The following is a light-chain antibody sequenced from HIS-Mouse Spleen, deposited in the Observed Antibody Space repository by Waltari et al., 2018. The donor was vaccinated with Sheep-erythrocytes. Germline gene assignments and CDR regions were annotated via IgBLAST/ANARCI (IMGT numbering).Light chain of an antibody. CDR1: SIDVGGYNY. CDR3: CSYAGSYNHV. Sequence: QSALTQPRPVSGSPGQSVTISCTGTSIDVGGYNYVPWYHQHPGKAPKLMIYDVSKRPSGVPDRFSGSKSGNTASLTISGLQAEDEADYYCCSYAGSYNHVFATGTKVTVL. J-gene: IGLJ1*01. V-gene: IGLV2-11*01. CDR2: DVS.